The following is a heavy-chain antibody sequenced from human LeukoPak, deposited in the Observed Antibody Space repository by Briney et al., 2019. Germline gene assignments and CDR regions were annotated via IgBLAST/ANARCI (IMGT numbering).Heavy chain of an antibody. V-gene: IGHV3-33*08. Sequence: GGSLRLSCAASGFTFSSYNMHWVRQPPGKGLEWVAIIWYDGSYKYYADSVKGRFTVSRDNSKNTLYLQVNSLTAEDTAVYYCARGNSDAFDIWGQGTMVTVSS. J-gene: IGHJ3*02. D-gene: IGHD4-23*01. CDR3: ARGNSDAFDI. CDR2: IWYDGSYK. CDR1: GFTFSSYN.